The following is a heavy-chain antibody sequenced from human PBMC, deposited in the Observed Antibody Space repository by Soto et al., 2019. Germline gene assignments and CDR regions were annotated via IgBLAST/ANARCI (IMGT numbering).Heavy chain of an antibody. Sequence: GASVKVSCKASGYTFTSYGISWVRQAPGQGLEWMGWISAYNGNTNYAQKLQGRVTMTTDTSTSTAYMELRSLRSDDTAVYYCARDRGYSSSSYYYYGMDVWGQGTTVTVSS. CDR1: GYTFTSYG. J-gene: IGHJ6*02. V-gene: IGHV1-18*01. D-gene: IGHD6-13*01. CDR2: ISAYNGNT. CDR3: ARDRGYSSSSYYYYGMDV.